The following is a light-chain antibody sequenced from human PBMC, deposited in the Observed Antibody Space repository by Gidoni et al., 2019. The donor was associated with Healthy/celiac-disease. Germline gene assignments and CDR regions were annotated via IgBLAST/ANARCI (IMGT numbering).Light chain of an antibody. J-gene: IGKJ1*01. CDR2: TAS. CDR1: QSISSW. V-gene: IGKV1-5*03. CDR3: QQYNSYRT. Sequence: DIQMTQSPSTLSASVGDRVTITCRASQSISSWLAWYQQKPGKAPKLLIYTASRLESGVPSRFSGSGSGTEFTLTSSSLQPDDFATYYCQQYNSYRTFGQXTKVEIK.